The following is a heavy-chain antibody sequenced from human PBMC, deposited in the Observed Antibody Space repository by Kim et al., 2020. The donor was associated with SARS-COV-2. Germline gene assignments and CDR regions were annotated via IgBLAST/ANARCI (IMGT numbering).Heavy chain of an antibody. CDR1: GGSISSYY. J-gene: IGHJ3*02. CDR2: IYYSGST. Sequence: SETLSLTCTVSGGSISSYYWSWIRQPPGKGLEWIGYIYYSGSTNYNPSLKSRVTISVDTSKNQFSLKLSSVTAADTAVYYCATTQSSSWYVGAFDIWGQGTMVTVSS. CDR3: ATTQSSSWYVGAFDI. V-gene: IGHV4-59*13. D-gene: IGHD6-13*01.